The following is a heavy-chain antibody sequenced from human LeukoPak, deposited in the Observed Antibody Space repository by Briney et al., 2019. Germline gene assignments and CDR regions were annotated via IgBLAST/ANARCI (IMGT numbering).Heavy chain of an antibody. J-gene: IGHJ4*02. Sequence: ASVKVSCKASGYTFTGYYMHWVRQAPGQGLEWMGWINPNSGGTNYAQKFQGRVTMTRDTSISTAYMELSRLRSDDTAVYYCARVRYEAAGIGYWGQGTLVTVSS. V-gene: IGHV1-2*02. CDR2: INPNSGGT. D-gene: IGHD6-13*01. CDR1: GYTFTGYY. CDR3: ARVRYEAAGIGY.